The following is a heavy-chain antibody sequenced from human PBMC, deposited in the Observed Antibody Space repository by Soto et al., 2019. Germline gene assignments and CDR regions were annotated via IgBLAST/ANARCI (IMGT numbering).Heavy chain of an antibody. J-gene: IGHJ6*02. CDR3: ARGPGSGSYYYYYYYGMDV. Sequence: ASVKVSCKASGYTFTSDAMHWVRQAPGQRLEWMGWINAGNGNTKYSQKFQGRVTITRDTSASTAYMELSSLRSEDTAVYYCARGPGSGSYYYYYYYGMDVWGQGTTVTVSS. V-gene: IGHV1-3*01. CDR1: GYTFTSDA. D-gene: IGHD1-26*01. CDR2: INAGNGNT.